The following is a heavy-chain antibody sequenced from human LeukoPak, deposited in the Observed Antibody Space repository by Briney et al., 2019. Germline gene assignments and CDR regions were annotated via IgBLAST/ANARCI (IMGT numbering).Heavy chain of an antibody. J-gene: IGHJ5*02. V-gene: IGHV4-59*01. CDR2: ISYSGST. CDR1: GGSISSYY. Sequence: PSETLPLTCTVSGGSISSYYWSWIRQPPGKGLEWTACISYSGSTKYNPSLKSRVTISVDTSKNQLSLKLSSVTAADTAVYYCAREPGFDSSGYLNWFDPWGQGTLVTVSS. CDR3: AREPGFDSSGYLNWFDP. D-gene: IGHD3-22*01.